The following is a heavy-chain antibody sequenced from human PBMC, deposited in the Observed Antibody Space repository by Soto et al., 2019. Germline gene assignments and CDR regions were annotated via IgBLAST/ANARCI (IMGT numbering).Heavy chain of an antibody. CDR1: GFTLSSYG. D-gene: IGHD1-26*01. V-gene: IGHV3-30*18. J-gene: IGHJ5*02. CDR3: AKDSVRGVPTWFDP. CDR2: ISYDGSNK. Sequence: QVQLVESGGGVVQPGRSLRLSCAASGFTLSSYGMHWVRQAPGKGLEWVAFISYDGSNKYYADSVKGQFTISRDNSKNTLYLQMISLRAEDTAVYYCAKDSVRGVPTWFDPWGQGTLVTVSS.